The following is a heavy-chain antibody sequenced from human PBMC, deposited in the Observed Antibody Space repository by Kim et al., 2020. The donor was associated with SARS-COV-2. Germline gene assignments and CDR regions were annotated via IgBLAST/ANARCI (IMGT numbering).Heavy chain of an antibody. CDR2: INTNTGNP. Sequence: ASVKVSCKASGYTFTSYAMNWVRQAPGQGLEWMGWINTNTGNPTYAQGFTGRFVFSLDTSVSTAYLQISSLKAEDTAVYYCARDLRGTAMRYYSYGMDVWGQGATVTVSS. CDR3: ARDLRGTAMRYYSYGMDV. CDR1: GYTFTSYA. J-gene: IGHJ6*02. D-gene: IGHD5-18*01. V-gene: IGHV7-4-1*02.